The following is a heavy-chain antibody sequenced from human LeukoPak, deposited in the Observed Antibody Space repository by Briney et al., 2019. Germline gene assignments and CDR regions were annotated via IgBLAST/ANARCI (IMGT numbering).Heavy chain of an antibody. V-gene: IGHV3-9*01. CDR2: ISWNSGSI. D-gene: IGHD3-22*01. Sequence: GGSLRLSCAASGFTFDDYAMHWVRQAPGKGLEWVSGISWNSGSIGYADSVKGRFTISRDNAKNSLYLQMNSLRAEDTAVYYCARGRTMIVVADFDYWGQGTLVTVSS. J-gene: IGHJ4*02. CDR3: ARGRTMIVVADFDY. CDR1: GFTFDDYA.